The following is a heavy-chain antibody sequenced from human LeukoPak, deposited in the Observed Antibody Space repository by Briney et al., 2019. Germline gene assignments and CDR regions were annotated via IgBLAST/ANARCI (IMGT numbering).Heavy chain of an antibody. J-gene: IGHJ3*02. D-gene: IGHD6-19*01. CDR1: GGSISSYY. V-gene: IGHV4-59*01. CDR3: ARDTPVGGPSDAFDI. CDR2: IYYSGST. Sequence: SETLSLTRTVSGGSISSYYWSWIRQPPGKGLEWIGYIYYSGSTNYNPSLKSRVTISVDTSKNQFSLKLSSVTAADTAVYYCARDTPVGGPSDAFDIWGQGTMVTVSS.